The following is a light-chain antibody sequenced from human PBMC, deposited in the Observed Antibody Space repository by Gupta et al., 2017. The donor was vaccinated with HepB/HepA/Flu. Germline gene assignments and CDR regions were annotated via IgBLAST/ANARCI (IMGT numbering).Light chain of an antibody. V-gene: IGLV1-44*01. CDR1: SSNVGGNT. Sequence: HSVLTQPPSASGSPAQRVTISCSGSSSNVGGNTVNWYQQLPGPAPNCVIYSNNQRPPGVLDRFLGSKSATYASRATRGLQSEEEWDDDGEEWEGGLKGWVFGGGTKVTVL. J-gene: IGLJ3*02. CDR3: EEWEGGLKGWV. CDR2: SNN.